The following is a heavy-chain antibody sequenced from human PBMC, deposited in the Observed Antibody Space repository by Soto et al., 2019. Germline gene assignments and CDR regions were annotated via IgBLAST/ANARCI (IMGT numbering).Heavy chain of an antibody. V-gene: IGHV1-69*13. D-gene: IGHD3-22*01. J-gene: IGHJ6*02. CDR2: IIPIFGTA. Sequence: SVKVCCKASGGTFSSYAISWVRQAPGQGLEWMGGIIPIFGTANYAQKFQGRVTITADESTSTAYMELSSLRSEDTAVYYCARDRKSFDSSGYYYVPYYYYYGMDVWGQGTTVTVSS. CDR3: ARDRKSFDSSGYYYVPYYYYYGMDV. CDR1: GGTFSSYA.